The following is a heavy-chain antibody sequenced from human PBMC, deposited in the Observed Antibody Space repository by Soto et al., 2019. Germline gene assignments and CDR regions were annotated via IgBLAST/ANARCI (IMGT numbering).Heavy chain of an antibody. Sequence: SETLSLTCTVSGGSISSGGYYWSWIRQHPGKGLEWIGYIYYSGSTYYNPSLKSRVTISVDTSKNQFSLKLSSVTAADTAVYYCARAYYDASGYGLDPWGQGTLVTV. CDR1: GGSISSGGYY. CDR3: ARAYYDASGYGLDP. CDR2: IYYSGST. V-gene: IGHV4-31*03. D-gene: IGHD3-22*01. J-gene: IGHJ5*02.